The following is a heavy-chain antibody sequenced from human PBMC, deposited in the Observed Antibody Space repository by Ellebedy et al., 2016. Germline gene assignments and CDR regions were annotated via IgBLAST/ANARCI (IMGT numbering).Heavy chain of an antibody. CDR2: INPSGGST. CDR3: ARGPYYYDSSGYYYYGMDV. J-gene: IGHJ6*02. D-gene: IGHD3-22*01. CDR1: GYTFTSYY. V-gene: IGHV1-46*01. Sequence: ASVKVSCXPSGYTFTSYYMHWVRLAPGQGLEWMGIINPSGGSTSYAQKFQGRVTMTTDTSTSTAYMELRSLRSDDTAVYYCARGPYYYDSSGYYYYGMDVWGQGTTVTVSS.